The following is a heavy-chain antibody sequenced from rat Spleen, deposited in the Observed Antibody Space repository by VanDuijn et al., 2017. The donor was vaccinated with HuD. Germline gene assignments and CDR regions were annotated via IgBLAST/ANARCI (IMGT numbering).Heavy chain of an antibody. J-gene: IGHJ2*01. V-gene: IGHV5-7*01. CDR3: ASQNWEVDY. CDR2: IIYDGSST. CDR1: GFTFSDYY. D-gene: IGHD5-1*01. Sequence: EVQLVESDGGLVQPGRSLKLSCSASGFTFSDYYMAWVRQSPKKGLEWVATIIYDGSSTYYRDSVKGRFTISRDNAKSTLYLQMDSLRSEDSATYYCASQNWEVDYWGQGVMVTVSS.